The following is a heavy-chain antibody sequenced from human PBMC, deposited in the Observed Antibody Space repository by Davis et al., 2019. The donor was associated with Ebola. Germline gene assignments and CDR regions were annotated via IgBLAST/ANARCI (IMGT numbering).Heavy chain of an antibody. D-gene: IGHD2-8*01. CDR2: INPNSGGT. J-gene: IGHJ2*01. V-gene: IGHV1-2*06. CDR3: ARDKAVDIVLMAYAPSGWYFDL. Sequence: AASVKVSCKASGYTFTSYYMHWVRQAPGQGLEWMGRINPNSGGTNYAQKFQGRVTMTRDTSISTAYMELSRLRSDDTAVYYCARDKAVDIVLMAYAPSGWYFDLWGRGTLVTVSS. CDR1: GYTFTSYY.